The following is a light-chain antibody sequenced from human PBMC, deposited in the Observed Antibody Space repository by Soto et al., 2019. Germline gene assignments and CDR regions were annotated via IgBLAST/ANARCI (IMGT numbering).Light chain of an antibody. CDR3: QRSGSAPPYI. Sequence: EVVLTQSPGTLSLSPGERATLSCRASQSLDSTYVAWYQQKPGQSPRLVIYGASRRATGIPDRFSGSGSGTDFTLTIGRLEPEDFGVYYCQRSGSAPPYIFGAGTRLDI. CDR1: QSLDSTY. V-gene: IGKV3-20*01. CDR2: GAS. J-gene: IGKJ2*01.